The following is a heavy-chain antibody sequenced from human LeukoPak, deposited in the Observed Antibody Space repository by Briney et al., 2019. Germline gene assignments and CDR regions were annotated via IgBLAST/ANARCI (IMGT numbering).Heavy chain of an antibody. CDR2: IKQDGSEK. J-gene: IGHJ4*02. V-gene: IGHV3-7*03. D-gene: IGHD3-9*01. CDR1: GFTFTSYW. CDR3: ARTPIFRDDFDF. Sequence: GRSLRLSCAGSGFTFTSYWMTWVRQAPGKGLEWVANIKQDGSEKYYVDSVKGRFTISRDNAKNSLYLQMSSLRAEDTAVYYCARTPIFRDDFDFWGQGTLVTVSS.